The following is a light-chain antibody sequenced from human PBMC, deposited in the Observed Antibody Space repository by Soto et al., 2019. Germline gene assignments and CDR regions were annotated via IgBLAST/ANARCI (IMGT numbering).Light chain of an antibody. CDR2: AAS. CDR1: QNISVY. CDR3: QQIFGTRYS. V-gene: IGKV1-39*01. J-gene: IGKJ2*03. Sequence: DIQMTQSPSSLSASVGDRVTITCRASQNISVYLNWYQQKPGKAPKPLIYAASTLLSGVPSRFSGSGSVTDFTLTISSLEPEDFATYYCQQIFGTRYSFGQGTKLEIK.